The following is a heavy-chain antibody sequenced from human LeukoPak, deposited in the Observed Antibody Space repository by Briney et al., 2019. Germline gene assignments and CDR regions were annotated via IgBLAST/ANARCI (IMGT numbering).Heavy chain of an antibody. D-gene: IGHD1-26*01. CDR1: GFTFSSYS. Sequence: GGSLRLSCAASGFTFSSYSMNWFRQAPGKGLEWVSSISSSSSYIYYADSVKGRFTISRDNAKNSLYLQMNSLRSEDTAVYYCATAPPVVGATHNWGRGYYYMDVWGKGTTVTVSS. CDR2: ISSSSSYI. V-gene: IGHV3-21*04. CDR3: ATAPPVVGATHNWGRGYYYMDV. J-gene: IGHJ6*03.